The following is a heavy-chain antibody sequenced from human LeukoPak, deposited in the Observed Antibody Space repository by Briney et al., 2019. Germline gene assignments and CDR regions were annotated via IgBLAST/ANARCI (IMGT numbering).Heavy chain of an antibody. Sequence: PSETLSLTCTVSGGSISSGSYYWSWIRQPAGKGLEWIGRIYTSGSTNYNPSLKSRVTISVDTSKNQFSLKLSSVTAADTAVYYCARGHIALLWFGDARRFDPWGQGTLVTVSS. D-gene: IGHD3-10*01. J-gene: IGHJ5*02. CDR1: GGSISSGSYY. CDR2: IYTSGST. CDR3: ARGHIALLWFGDARRFDP. V-gene: IGHV4-61*02.